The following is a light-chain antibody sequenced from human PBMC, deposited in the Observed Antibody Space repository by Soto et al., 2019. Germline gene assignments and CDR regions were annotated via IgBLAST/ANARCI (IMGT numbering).Light chain of an antibody. Sequence: EIVLTQSPGTLSLSPGERATLSCRASESVSDNYLAWYQQRSGQAPRLVIYGASSRASAVPDRSSGSGSGADFSLTISRLEAEDVAVYYCQQYGCSPRTFGGGTKVEIK. V-gene: IGKV3-20*01. J-gene: IGKJ4*01. CDR3: QQYGCSPRT. CDR1: ESVSDNY. CDR2: GAS.